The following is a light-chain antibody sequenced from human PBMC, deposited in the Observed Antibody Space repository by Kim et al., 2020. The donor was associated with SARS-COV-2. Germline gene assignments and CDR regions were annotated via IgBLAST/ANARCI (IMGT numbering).Light chain of an antibody. CDR1: RDIANY. V-gene: IGKV1-16*01. J-gene: IGKJ2*01. Sequence: DIQMTQSPTSLSASLGDRVTFTCRASRDIANYLAWFQLKPGKAPKSLIYGASTVRSGVPPRFSGSGSGTDFTLTISSVQPEDFATYYCQQYNGYHHTFGQGTKREI. CDR3: QQYNGYHHT. CDR2: GAS.